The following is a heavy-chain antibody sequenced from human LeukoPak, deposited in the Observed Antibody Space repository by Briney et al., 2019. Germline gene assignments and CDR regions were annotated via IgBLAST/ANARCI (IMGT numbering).Heavy chain of an antibody. CDR3: ASFPRDCGGDCYRAEYFQH. CDR2: IYYSGST. V-gene: IGHV4-39*01. D-gene: IGHD2-21*02. CDR1: GGSISSSSYY. Sequence: PSETLSLTCTVSGGSISSSSYYWGWIRQPPGKGLEWIGSIYYSGSTYYNPSLKSRVTISVDTSKNQFSLKLSSVTAADTAVYYCASFPRDCGGDCYRAEYFQHWGQGTLVTVSS. J-gene: IGHJ1*01.